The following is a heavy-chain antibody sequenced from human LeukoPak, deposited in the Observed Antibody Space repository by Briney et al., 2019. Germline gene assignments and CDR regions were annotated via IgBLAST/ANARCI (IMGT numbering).Heavy chain of an antibody. CDR3: ASYGSGWYFDL. CDR1: GGSISSGGYY. Sequence: KASETLSLICTVSGGSISSGGYYWRWIRQHPGKGLEWIGYIHDSGSTYYKPSLRSRVTISGDTSKNQFSLKLSSVSDADTAVYYCASYGSGWYFDLWGRGTLVTVSS. CDR2: IHDSGST. V-gene: IGHV4-31*03. J-gene: IGHJ2*01. D-gene: IGHD3-10*01.